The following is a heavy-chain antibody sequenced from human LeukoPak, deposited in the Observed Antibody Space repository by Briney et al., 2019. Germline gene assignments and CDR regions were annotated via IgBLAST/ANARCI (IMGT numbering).Heavy chain of an antibody. CDR3: ARDPLSSSSGYYYYMDV. Sequence: ASVKVSCKASGGTFNSYAISWVRQAPGQGLEWMGGIIPIFGTTNYARKFRGRVTLTADKSTRTAYMELSSLRSDDTAVYYCARDPLSSSSGYYYYMDVWGKGTTVTVSS. D-gene: IGHD6-6*01. CDR2: IIPIFGTT. CDR1: GGTFNSYA. J-gene: IGHJ6*03. V-gene: IGHV1-69*06.